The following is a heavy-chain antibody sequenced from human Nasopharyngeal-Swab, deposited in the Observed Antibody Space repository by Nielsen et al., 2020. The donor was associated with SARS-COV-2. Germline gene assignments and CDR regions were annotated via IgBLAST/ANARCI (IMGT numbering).Heavy chain of an antibody. J-gene: IGHJ6*02. Sequence: GESLKISCKGSGYSFTSYWTSWVRQMPGKGLEWMGRIDPSDSYTNYSPSFQGHVTISADKSISTAYLQWSSLKASDTAMYYCARLSGSGNIYYYYGMDVWGQGTTVTVSS. CDR1: GYSFTSYW. V-gene: IGHV5-10-1*01. CDR2: IDPSDSYT. D-gene: IGHD3-10*01. CDR3: ARLSGSGNIYYYYGMDV.